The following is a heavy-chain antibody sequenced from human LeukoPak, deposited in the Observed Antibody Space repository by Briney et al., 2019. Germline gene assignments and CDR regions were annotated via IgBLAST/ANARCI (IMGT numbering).Heavy chain of an antibody. CDR1: GVSISSSSYY. Sequence: SETLSLTCTVSGVSISSSSYYWGWIRQPPGKGLEWIGSIYYSGSTYYNPSLKSRVTISVDTSKNQFSLKLSSVTAADTAVYYCATPYGGNSALFVSWGQGTLVTVSS. CDR2: IYYSGST. J-gene: IGHJ1*01. D-gene: IGHD4-23*01. V-gene: IGHV4-39*01. CDR3: ATPYGGNSALFVS.